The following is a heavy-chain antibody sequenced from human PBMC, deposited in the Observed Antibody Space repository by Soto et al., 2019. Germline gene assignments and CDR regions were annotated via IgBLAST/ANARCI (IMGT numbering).Heavy chain of an antibody. J-gene: IGHJ4*02. Sequence: GGSLRLSCAASGFTFSTYAMSWVRQAPGKGLEWVSAISGTGGSTYYADSVKGRFTISRDNSKNTLYLQMNSLRAEDTAVYYCASPPYSSGWGGFDYWGQGTLVTVSS. CDR2: ISGTGGST. CDR1: GFTFSTYA. CDR3: ASPPYSSGWGGFDY. D-gene: IGHD6-19*01. V-gene: IGHV3-23*01.